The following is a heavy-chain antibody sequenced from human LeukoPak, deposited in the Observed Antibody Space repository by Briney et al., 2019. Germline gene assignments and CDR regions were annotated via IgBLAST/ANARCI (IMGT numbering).Heavy chain of an antibody. CDR2: IYHSGST. V-gene: IGHV4-38-2*02. Sequence: SETLSLTCTVSGYSISSGYYWGWIRQPPGKGLEWIGSIYHSGSTYYNPSLKSRVTISVDTSKNQFSLKLSSVTAADTAVYYCARVAGLVPYYFDYWGQGTLITVSS. D-gene: IGHD6-19*01. CDR1: GYSISSGYY. CDR3: ARVAGLVPYYFDY. J-gene: IGHJ4*02.